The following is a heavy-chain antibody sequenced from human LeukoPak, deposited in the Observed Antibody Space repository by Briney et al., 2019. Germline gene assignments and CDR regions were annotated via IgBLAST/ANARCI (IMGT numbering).Heavy chain of an antibody. V-gene: IGHV3-48*03. CDR2: IGSSDSTT. D-gene: IGHD2-8*02. J-gene: IGHJ4*02. CDR1: GFTFSIYE. Sequence: QTGGSLRLSCVASGFTFSIYEMNWVRQAPGKGLEWLSYIGSSDSTTHYADSVRGRFTISRDNSKSTLSLQMNSLRAEDTAIYYCATYRQVLLPFESWGQGTLVTVSS. CDR3: ATYRQVLLPFES.